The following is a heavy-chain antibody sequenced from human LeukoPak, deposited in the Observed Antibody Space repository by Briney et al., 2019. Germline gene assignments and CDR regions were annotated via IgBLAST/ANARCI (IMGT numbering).Heavy chain of an antibody. CDR3: AKDRASSSWYYYYYMDV. Sequence: GGSLRLSCAASGFTFSNFGMHWVRQAPGKGLEWVAFIRYDGSNKYYADSVKGRFTISRDNSKNTLYLQMNSLRAEDTAVYYCAKDRASSSWYYYYYMDVWGKGTTVTISS. CDR2: IRYDGSNK. CDR1: GFTFSNFG. J-gene: IGHJ6*03. D-gene: IGHD6-13*01. V-gene: IGHV3-30*02.